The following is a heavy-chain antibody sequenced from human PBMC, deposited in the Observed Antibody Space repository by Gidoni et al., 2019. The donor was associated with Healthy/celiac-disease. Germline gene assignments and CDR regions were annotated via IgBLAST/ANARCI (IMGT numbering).Heavy chain of an antibody. CDR3: ARVYYYDSSGYHNYFDY. CDR2: IIPIFGTA. V-gene: IGHV1-69*01. J-gene: IGHJ4*02. D-gene: IGHD3-22*01. CDR1: GGTFSSYA. Sequence: QVQLVQSGAAVKKPGSSVKVYCKASGGTFSSYAISWVRQAPGQGLEWMGGIIPIFGTANYAQKFQGRVTITADESTSTAYMELSSLRSEDTAVYYCARVYYYDSSGYHNYFDYWGQGTLVTVSS.